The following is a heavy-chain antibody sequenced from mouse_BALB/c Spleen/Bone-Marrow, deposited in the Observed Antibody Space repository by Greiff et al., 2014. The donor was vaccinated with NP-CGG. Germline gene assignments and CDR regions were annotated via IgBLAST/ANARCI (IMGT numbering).Heavy chain of an antibody. V-gene: IGHV14-3*02. CDR3: AFITTVVEYYFDY. D-gene: IGHD1-1*01. J-gene: IGHJ2*01. CDR2: IDPANGNS. CDR1: GFNIKDTY. Sequence: VQLKESGAELVKPGASVKLSCTASGFNIKDTYMHWVKQRPEQGLGWIGRIDPANGNSKYDPKFQGKATITADTSSNTAYLQLSSLTSEDTAVYYCAFITTVVEYYFDYWGQGTTLTVSS.